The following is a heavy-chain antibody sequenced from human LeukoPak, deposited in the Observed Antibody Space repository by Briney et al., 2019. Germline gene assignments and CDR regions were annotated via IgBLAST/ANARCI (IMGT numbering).Heavy chain of an antibody. Sequence: SETLSLTCTVSGYSISSGYYWGWIRQPPGKGLEWIGSIYHSGSTYYNPSLKSRVTISVDTSKNQFSLKLSSVTAADTAVYYCARERGTYSSSSWNWFDPWGQGTLVTVSS. V-gene: IGHV4-38-2*02. D-gene: IGHD6-6*01. J-gene: IGHJ5*02. CDR3: ARERGTYSSSSWNWFDP. CDR2: IYHSGST. CDR1: GYSISSGYY.